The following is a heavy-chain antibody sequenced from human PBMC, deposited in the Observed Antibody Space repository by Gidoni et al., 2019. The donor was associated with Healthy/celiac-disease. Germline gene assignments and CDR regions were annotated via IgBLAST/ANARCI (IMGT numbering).Heavy chain of an antibody. CDR1: GYTFTSYA. D-gene: IGHD6-19*01. Sequence: QVQLVQSGAEVRKPGASVKVSCKASGYTFTSYAMHWVRQAPGQRLEWMGWINAGNGNTKYSQKFQGRVTITRDTSASTAYMELSSLRSEDTAVYYCARDERPYSSGWYGNWFDPWGQGTLVTVSS. CDR2: INAGNGNT. CDR3: ARDERPYSSGWYGNWFDP. J-gene: IGHJ5*02. V-gene: IGHV1-3*01.